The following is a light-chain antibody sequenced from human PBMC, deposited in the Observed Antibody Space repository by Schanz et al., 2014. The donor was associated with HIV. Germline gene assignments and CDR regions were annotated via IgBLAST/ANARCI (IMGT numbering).Light chain of an antibody. J-gene: IGKJ4*01. CDR1: QSVTSN. V-gene: IGKV3-11*01. CDR2: GAS. Sequence: EIVLTQSPGTLSLSPGDRATLSCRASQSVTSNLAWYQQKPGQAPTLLIYGASNRASGIPPRFSGSGSGTDFSLTISSLEPEDFALYYCQQGGSWPLTFGGGTTVEIK. CDR3: QQGGSWPLT.